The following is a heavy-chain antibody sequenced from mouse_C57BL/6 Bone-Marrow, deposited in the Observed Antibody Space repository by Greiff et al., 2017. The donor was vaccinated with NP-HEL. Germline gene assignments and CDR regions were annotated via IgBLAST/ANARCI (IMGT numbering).Heavy chain of an antibody. CDR2: IDPSDSYT. V-gene: IGHV1-50*01. CDR1: GYTFTSYW. J-gene: IGHJ3*01. Sequence: QVQLQQPGAELVKPGASVKLSCKASGYTFTSYWMQWVKQRPGQGLEWIGEIDPSDSYTNYNQKFKGKATLTVDTSSSTAYMQLSSLTSEDSAGYYCARGYTWAYWGQGTLVTVSA. CDR3: ARGYTWAY. D-gene: IGHD5-1-1*01.